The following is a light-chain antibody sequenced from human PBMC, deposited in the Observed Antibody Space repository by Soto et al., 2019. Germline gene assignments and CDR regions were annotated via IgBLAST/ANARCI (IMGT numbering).Light chain of an antibody. V-gene: IGLV2-14*01. J-gene: IGLJ3*02. CDR3: KSRTTRNTLV. CDR1: SSDVGGYNY. CDR2: EVT. Sequence: QSVLTQPASVSGSPGQSITISCTGTSSDVGGYNYVSWYQLHPGKAPKLIIYEVTHRPSGVSSRFYGSRSGNTASLTISGLQAEDEADYYCKSRTTRNTLVFGGGTKVTVL.